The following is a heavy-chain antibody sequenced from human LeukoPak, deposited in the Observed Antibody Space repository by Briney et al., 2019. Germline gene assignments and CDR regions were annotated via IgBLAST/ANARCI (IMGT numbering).Heavy chain of an antibody. V-gene: IGHV1-2*02. CDR3: ASTSGGTFSAFDI. CDR2: INPNSGGT. J-gene: IGHJ3*02. CDR1: GYTFTGYY. D-gene: IGHD2-8*02. Sequence: ASVKVSSKASGYTFTGYYMRWVRQAPGQGLEWMGWINPNSGGTNYAQKFQGRVTMTRDTSISTAYMELSRLRSDDTAVYYCASTSGGTFSAFDIWGQGTMVTVSS.